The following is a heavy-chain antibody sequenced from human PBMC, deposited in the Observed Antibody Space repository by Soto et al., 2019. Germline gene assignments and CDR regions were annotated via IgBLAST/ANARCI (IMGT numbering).Heavy chain of an antibody. Sequence: QVTLKESGPVLVKPTETLTLTCTVSGFSLSNARMGVTSIRQPPGKALEWLAHIFWNYEKSYTPSLKSRLTITKDTSKSQVVLTMTFMDPGAAATYYCALIIFPYYYDSSGYPDYCGQGTLVTVSS. CDR3: ALIIFPYYYDSSGYPDY. D-gene: IGHD3-22*01. V-gene: IGHV2-26*01. CDR2: IFWNYEK. CDR1: GFSLSNARMG. J-gene: IGHJ4*02.